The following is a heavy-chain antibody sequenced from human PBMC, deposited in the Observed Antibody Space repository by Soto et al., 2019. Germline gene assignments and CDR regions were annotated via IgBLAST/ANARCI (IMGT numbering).Heavy chain of an antibody. Sequence: GGSLRLSCAASGFTFDDYAMHWVRQAPGKGLEWVSLISGDGGSTYYAYSVKGRFTISRDNSKNYLYLQMNSLRTEDTALYYCAEYTIYDSTTYCSYYYGMDVWGQGTTVTVSS. J-gene: IGHJ6*02. D-gene: IGHD3-22*01. CDR1: GFTFDDYA. CDR2: ISGDGGST. V-gene: IGHV3-43*02. CDR3: AEYTIYDSTTYCSYYYGMDV.